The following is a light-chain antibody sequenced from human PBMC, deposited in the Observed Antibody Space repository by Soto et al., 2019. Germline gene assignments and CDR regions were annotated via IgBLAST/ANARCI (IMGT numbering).Light chain of an antibody. J-gene: IGLJ2*01. CDR3: TSWTTSTTMI. Sequence: QSALTPPASVSGSPGQSITISCTGTSSDIGAYNFVSWYQQHPGKAPKLMLYDVNIRPSGVSNRFSGSKSGHTTSLTISGLQAEDEADYYCTSWTTSTTMIFGGGTQVTVL. V-gene: IGLV2-14*03. CDR1: SSDIGAYNF. CDR2: DVN.